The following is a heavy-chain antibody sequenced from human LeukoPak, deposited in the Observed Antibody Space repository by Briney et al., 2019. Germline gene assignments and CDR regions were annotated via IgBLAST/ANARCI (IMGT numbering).Heavy chain of an antibody. CDR2: INPSGGST. V-gene: IGHV1-46*01. Sequence: ASVKVSCKASGYTFTSYYMHWVRRAPGQGLEWMGIINPSGGSTSYAQKFQGRVTMTRDTSIRTAYMEVSSLRSDDTAVYYCARDLVHHRLLGTAYNWFDPWGQGTLVTVSS. CDR3: ARDLVHHRLLGTAYNWFDP. CDR1: GYTFTSYY. J-gene: IGHJ5*02. D-gene: IGHD3-16*01.